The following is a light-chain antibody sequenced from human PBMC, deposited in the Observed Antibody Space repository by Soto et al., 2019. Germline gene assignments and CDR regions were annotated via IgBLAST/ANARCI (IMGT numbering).Light chain of an antibody. CDR3: QQYDRWRFG. CDR2: AAS. J-gene: IGKJ2*03. V-gene: IGKV3-20*01. Sequence: TQCPLILSLYRRERAPXSCRASQSVSSTFLAWYQQKPGHAPRLLIYAASSRATGIPDRFSGSGSGTDFTLTISRLEPEDFAVYYCQQYDRWRFGFGPATKVEIK. CDR1: QSVSSTF.